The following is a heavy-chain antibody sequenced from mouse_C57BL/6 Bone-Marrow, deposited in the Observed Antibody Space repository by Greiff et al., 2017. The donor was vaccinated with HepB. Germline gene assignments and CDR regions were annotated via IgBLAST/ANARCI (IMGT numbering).Heavy chain of an antibody. Sequence: VQLQQSGPELVKPGASVKISCKASGYTFTDYYMNWVKQSHGKSLEWIGDINPNNGGTSYNQKFKGKATLTVDKSSSTAYMELRSLTSEDSAVYYCARGEYYYGSSWFAYWGQGTLVTVSA. CDR3: ARGEYYYGSSWFAY. J-gene: IGHJ3*01. CDR2: INPNNGGT. CDR1: GYTFTDYY. D-gene: IGHD1-1*01. V-gene: IGHV1-26*01.